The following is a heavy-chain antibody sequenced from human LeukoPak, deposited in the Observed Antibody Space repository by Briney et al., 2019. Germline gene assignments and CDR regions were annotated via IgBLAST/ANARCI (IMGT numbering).Heavy chain of an antibody. CDR2: INPNSGGT. CDR1: GYTFTGYY. D-gene: IGHD1-1*01. Sequence: GASVKVSCKASGYTFTGYYMHWVRQAPGQGLEWMGWINPNSGGTNHAQKFQGRVTMTRDTSISTAYMELSRLRSDDTAVYYCARHALPGTTPFDYWGQGTLVTVSS. V-gene: IGHV1-2*02. J-gene: IGHJ4*02. CDR3: ARHALPGTTPFDY.